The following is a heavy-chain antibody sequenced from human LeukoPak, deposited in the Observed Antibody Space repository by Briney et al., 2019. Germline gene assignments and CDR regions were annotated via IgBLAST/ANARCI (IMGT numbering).Heavy chain of an antibody. V-gene: IGHV1-69*13. J-gene: IGHJ6*02. D-gene: IGHD4-17*01. CDR3: ARVNQYGDSNYYYYYGMDV. CDR2: IIPIFGTA. CDR1: GYTFTGYY. Sequence: SVKVSCKASGYTFTGYYMHWVRQAPGQGLEWMGGIIPIFGTANYAQKFQGRVTITADESTSTAYMELSSLRSEDTAVYYCARVNQYGDSNYYYYYGMDVWGQGTTVTVSS.